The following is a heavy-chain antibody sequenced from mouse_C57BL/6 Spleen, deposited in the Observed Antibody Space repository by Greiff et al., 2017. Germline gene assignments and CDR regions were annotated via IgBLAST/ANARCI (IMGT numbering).Heavy chain of an antibody. J-gene: IGHJ4*01. CDR1: GYTFTSYW. CDR2: IDPSDSYT. Sequence: QVQLKQPGAELVMPGASVKLSCKASGYTFTSYWMHWVKQRPGQGLEWIGEIDPSDSYTNYNQKFKGKSTVTVDKSSSTAYMQLSSLTSEDSAVYYCARLGQEAMDYWGQGTSVTVSS. CDR3: ARLGQEAMDY. D-gene: IGHD3-3*01. V-gene: IGHV1-69*01.